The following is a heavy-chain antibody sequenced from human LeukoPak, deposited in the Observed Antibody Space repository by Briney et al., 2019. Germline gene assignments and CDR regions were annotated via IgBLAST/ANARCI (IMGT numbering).Heavy chain of an antibody. Sequence: PSETLSLTCTVSGGSIGSSSYYWGWIRQPPGKGLEWIGSIYYSGSTYYNPSLKSRVTISVDTSKNRFSLKLSSVTAADTAVYYCARDLFGYYYGSGSYYDYWGQGTLVTVSS. V-gene: IGHV4-39*07. CDR3: ARDLFGYYYGSGSYYDY. D-gene: IGHD3-10*01. CDR1: GGSIGSSSYY. CDR2: IYYSGST. J-gene: IGHJ4*02.